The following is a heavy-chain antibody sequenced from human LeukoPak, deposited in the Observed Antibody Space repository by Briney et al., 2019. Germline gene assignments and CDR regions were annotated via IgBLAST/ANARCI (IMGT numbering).Heavy chain of an antibody. CDR2: ISYDGSNK. J-gene: IGHJ4*02. D-gene: IGHD3-22*01. CDR1: GFTFSNYA. Sequence: GGSLRLSCAASGFTFSNYAVTWVRQAPGKGLEWVAVISYDGSNKYYADSVKGRFTISRDNSKNTLYLQMNSLRAEDTAVYYCARDKSYYDSSGYPDYWGQGTLVTVSS. CDR3: ARDKSYYDSSGYPDY. V-gene: IGHV3-30-3*01.